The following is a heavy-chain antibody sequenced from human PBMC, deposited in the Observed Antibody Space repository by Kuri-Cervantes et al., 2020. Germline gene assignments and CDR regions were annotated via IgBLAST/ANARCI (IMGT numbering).Heavy chain of an antibody. CDR1: GFTFSSYW. V-gene: IGHV3-74*01. D-gene: IGHD2-15*01. Sequence: GESLKISCAASGFTFSSYWMHWVRQAPGKGLVWVSRITGDGSGTTYADSVKGRFTISRDNAKNSLYLQMNSLRAEDTAVYYCAREEDIVVVVAAFLTSEYYMDVWGKGTTVTVSS. CDR3: AREEDIVVVVAAFLTSEYYMDV. J-gene: IGHJ6*03. CDR2: ITGDGSGT.